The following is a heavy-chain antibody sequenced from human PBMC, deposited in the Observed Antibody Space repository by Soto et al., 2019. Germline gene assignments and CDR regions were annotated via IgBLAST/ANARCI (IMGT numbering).Heavy chain of an antibody. CDR2: IYYSGRT. J-gene: IGHJ4*02. D-gene: IGHD4-17*01. V-gene: IGHV4-31*03. Sequence: QVQLQASGPGLAKPSQTLSLTCTVSGVSISSGPYYWSWIRQFPGKGLEWIGHIYYSGRTKYNPSLQSRVSMSVDTSKIQFSLRLNSVTAADTAIYYCARIYDYGDSSYFYSWGQGTLVAVSS. CDR1: GVSISSGPYY. CDR3: ARIYDYGDSSYFYS.